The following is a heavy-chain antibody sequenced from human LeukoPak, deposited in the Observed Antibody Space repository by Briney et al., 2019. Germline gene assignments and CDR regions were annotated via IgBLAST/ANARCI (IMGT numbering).Heavy chain of an antibody. CDR2: IYPGDSDT. V-gene: IGHV5-51*03. J-gene: IGHJ6*04. D-gene: IGHD2-2*01. CDR1: GYSFTSYW. Sequence: KPGESLKISCKGSGYSFTSYWIGWVRQMPGKGLEWMGIIYPGDSDTRYSPSFRGQVTISADTSLDTAYLQWNSLKASDSAMYYCARLGCSSTSCYDVWGKGTTVTVSS. CDR3: ARLGCSSTSCYDV.